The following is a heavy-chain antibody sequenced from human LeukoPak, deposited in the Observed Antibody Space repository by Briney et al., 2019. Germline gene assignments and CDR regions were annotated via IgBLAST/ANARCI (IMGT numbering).Heavy chain of an antibody. V-gene: IGHV3-30*02. CDR3: AKDRWGAVASFDY. Sequence: GGSLRLSCAASGFPFSDYVMHWVRQAPGKGLEWVAVIRYDRNNKYYADSVKGRFTISRDNSKNMLYLQMNSLGTEDTAVYYCAKDRWGAVASFDYWGQGTLVTVSS. J-gene: IGHJ4*02. CDR2: IRYDRNNK. CDR1: GFPFSDYV. D-gene: IGHD6-19*01.